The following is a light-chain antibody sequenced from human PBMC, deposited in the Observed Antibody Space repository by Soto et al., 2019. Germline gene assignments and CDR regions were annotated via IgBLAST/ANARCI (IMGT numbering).Light chain of an antibody. J-gene: IGKJ4*01. Sequence: EIVLIQSPATLSLSPGERATLSCRASQSVSSYLAWYQQKPGQAPRLLIYDASNRATGIPARFSGSGSGTDFTLTISSLEPEDFAVYYCQQRSNWPPGSLTFGGGTKVEIK. CDR3: QQRSNWPPGSLT. V-gene: IGKV3-11*01. CDR2: DAS. CDR1: QSVSSY.